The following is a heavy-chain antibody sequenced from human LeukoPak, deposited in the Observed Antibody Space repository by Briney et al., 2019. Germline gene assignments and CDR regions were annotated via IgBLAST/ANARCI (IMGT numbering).Heavy chain of an antibody. J-gene: IGHJ4*02. CDR3: ARWADYYDRSVYQYYFDY. CDR1: GYTFTGYY. D-gene: IGHD3-22*01. Sequence: GASVKVSCKASGYTFTGYYMHWVRQAPGQVLEWMGWINPNSGGTNYAQKFQGRVTMTRDTSISTAYMELSRLRSDDTAVYYCARWADYYDRSVYQYYFDYWGQGTLVIVSS. V-gene: IGHV1-2*02. CDR2: INPNSGGT.